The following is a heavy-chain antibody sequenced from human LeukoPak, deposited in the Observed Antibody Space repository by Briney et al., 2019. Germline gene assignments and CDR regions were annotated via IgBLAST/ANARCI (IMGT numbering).Heavy chain of an antibody. CDR3: ARSYSSGWNGYFDF. V-gene: IGHV3-30*03. CDR1: GFTFGDYG. Sequence: GGSLRLSCAASGFTFGDYGMHWVRQAPGKGLDWVALMSYDGNNKYYAESVKGRFTLSSDNSKNTLYLQMNSLKTEDTAVYYCARSYSSGWNGYFDFCGQGTLVTVSS. J-gene: IGHJ4*02. D-gene: IGHD6-19*01. CDR2: MSYDGNNK.